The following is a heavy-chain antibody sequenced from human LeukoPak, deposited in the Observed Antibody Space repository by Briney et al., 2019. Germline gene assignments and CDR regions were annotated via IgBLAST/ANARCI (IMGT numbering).Heavy chain of an antibody. CDR1: GYSISSGYY. Sequence: SETLSLTCTVSGYSISSGYYWGWIRQPPGKGLEWIGSIYHSGSTYYNPSLKSRVTISVDTSKNQFSLKLSSVTAADTAVYYCAREKGGSSSWYENGYFDYWGQGTLVTVSS. J-gene: IGHJ4*02. V-gene: IGHV4-38-2*02. D-gene: IGHD6-13*01. CDR2: IYHSGST. CDR3: AREKGGSSSWYENGYFDY.